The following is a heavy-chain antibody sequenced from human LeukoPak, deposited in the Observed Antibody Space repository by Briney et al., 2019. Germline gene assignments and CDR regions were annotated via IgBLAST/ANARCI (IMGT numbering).Heavy chain of an antibody. CDR2: INSDGSTT. CDR3: ARESFFAFQI. CDR1: GFTFSSYW. D-gene: IGHD3-3*01. J-gene: IGHJ3*02. V-gene: IGHV3-74*01. Sequence: GGSLRLSCAASGFTFSSYWMQWVRQAPGKGLVWVSRINSDGSTTSYADSVKGLFTISRDNAKNTLYLQMNSLRAEDTAVYYCARESFFAFQIWGQGTRVTVSS.